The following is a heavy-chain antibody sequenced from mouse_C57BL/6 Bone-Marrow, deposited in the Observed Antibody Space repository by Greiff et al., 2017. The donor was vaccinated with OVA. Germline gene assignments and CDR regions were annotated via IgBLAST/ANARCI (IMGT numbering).Heavy chain of an antibody. D-gene: IGHD1-1*01. CDR2: IYPGSGST. V-gene: IGHV1-55*01. CDR3: ARGIENYYGSPWFAY. J-gene: IGHJ3*01. CDR1: GYTFTSYW. Sequence: QVQLKQPGAELVKPGASVKMSCKASGYTFTSYWITWVKQRPGQGLEWIGDIYPGSGSTNYNEKFKSKATLTVDTSSSTAYMQLSSLTSEDSAVYYCARGIENYYGSPWFAYWGQGTLVTVSA.